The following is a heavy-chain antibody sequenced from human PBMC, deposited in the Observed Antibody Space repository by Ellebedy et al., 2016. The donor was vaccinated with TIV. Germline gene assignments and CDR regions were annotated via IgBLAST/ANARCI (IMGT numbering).Heavy chain of an antibody. V-gene: IGHV1-18*01. CDR2: ISAYNGNT. CDR3: ARDNAYSSGYYPDC. Sequence: ASVKVSCXASGYTFTSYGISWVRQAPGQGLEWMGWISAYNGNTNYVQKFQGRVTMTTDTSTSTAYMELRSLRSDDTAVYFCARDNAYSSGYYPDCWGQGTLVTVSS. J-gene: IGHJ4*02. CDR1: GYTFTSYG. D-gene: IGHD6-19*01.